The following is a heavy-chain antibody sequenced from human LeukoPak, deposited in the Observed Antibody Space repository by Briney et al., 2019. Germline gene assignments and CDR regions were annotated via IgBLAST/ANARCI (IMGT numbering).Heavy chain of an antibody. CDR1: GYTFTSYD. CDR2: MNPNSGNT. V-gene: IGHV1-8*01. CDR3: ARGGDSGDYEGLYYYYMDV. Sequence: ASVKVSCKASGYTFTSYDINWVRQATGQGLEWMGWMNPNSGNTGYAQKLQGRVTMTRNTSISTAYMELSSLRSEDTAVYYCARGGDSGDYEGLYYYYMDVWGKGTTVTVSS. J-gene: IGHJ6*03. D-gene: IGHD4-17*01.